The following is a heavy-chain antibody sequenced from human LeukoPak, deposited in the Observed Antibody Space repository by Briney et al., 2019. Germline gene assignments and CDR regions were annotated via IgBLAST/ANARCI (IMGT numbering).Heavy chain of an antibody. J-gene: IGHJ6*02. CDR3: ARALSSLWFGELLSPYYYYYGMDV. D-gene: IGHD3-10*01. V-gene: IGHV1-2*02. CDR2: INPNSGGT. Sequence: ASVKVSCKASGYTFTGYHMHWVRQAPGQGLEWMGWINPNSGGTNYAQKLQGRVTMTTDTSTSTAYMELRSLRSDDTAVYYCARALSSLWFGELLSPYYYYYGMDVWGQGTTVTVSS. CDR1: GYTFTGYH.